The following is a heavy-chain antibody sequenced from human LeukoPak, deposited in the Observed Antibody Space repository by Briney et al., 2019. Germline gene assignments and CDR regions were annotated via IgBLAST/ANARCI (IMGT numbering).Heavy chain of an antibody. CDR1: GFTFSSYS. J-gene: IGHJ6*03. CDR3: ARAPGYCSSTSCYTGYYYYYFMDV. V-gene: IGHV3-48*04. Sequence: GGSLRLSCAASGFTFSSYSMNWVRQAPGKGLEWVSYISSSSSTIYYADSVKGRFTISRDNAKNSLYLQMNGLRAEDAAVYYCARAPGYCSSTSCYTGYYYYYFMDVWGKGTTVTVSS. D-gene: IGHD2-2*02. CDR2: ISSSSSTI.